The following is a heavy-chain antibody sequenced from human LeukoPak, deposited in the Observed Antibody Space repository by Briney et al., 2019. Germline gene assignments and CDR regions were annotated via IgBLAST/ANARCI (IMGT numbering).Heavy chain of an antibody. V-gene: IGHV3-30*18. Sequence: GGSLRLSCAASGFTFSSNGMHWVRQAPGKGLEWVAVISYDGSNKYYADSVKGRFTISRDNSKNTLYLQMNSLRAEDTAVYYCAKSSIAASYGMDVWGQGTTVTVSS. CDR3: AKSSIAASYGMDV. J-gene: IGHJ6*02. CDR2: ISYDGSNK. D-gene: IGHD6-6*01. CDR1: GFTFSSNG.